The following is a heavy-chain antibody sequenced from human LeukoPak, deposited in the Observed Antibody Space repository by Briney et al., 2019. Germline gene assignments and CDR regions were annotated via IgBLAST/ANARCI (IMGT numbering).Heavy chain of an antibody. Sequence: PSETLPLTCGVSGGSITSTNWWSWVRQPPGQGLEWIGEVPLSGLTNYNPSLSSRIIMALDTSKNHLSLHLTSVTAADTAVYYCSRENGAFSPFGYWGQGYLVTVLS. J-gene: IGHJ4*02. CDR3: SRENGAFSPFGY. V-gene: IGHV4-4*02. CDR1: GGSITSTNW. CDR2: VPLSGLT. D-gene: IGHD2-8*01.